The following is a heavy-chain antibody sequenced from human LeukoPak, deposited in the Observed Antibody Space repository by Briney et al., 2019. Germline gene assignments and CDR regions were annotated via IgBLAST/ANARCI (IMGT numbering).Heavy chain of an antibody. J-gene: IGHJ5*02. CDR1: GFTFSDYY. CDR2: ISSSGGSTI. V-gene: IGHV3-11*04. CDR3: ARPHSDASGTGWFDP. Sequence: GGSLRLSCAASGFTFSDYYMSWIRQAPGKGLEWLSYISSSGGSTIYYADSVKGRFTISRDNAKSSLHLQMNSLGAEDTAVYYCARPHSDASGTGWFDPWGQGALVTVSS. D-gene: IGHD6-13*01.